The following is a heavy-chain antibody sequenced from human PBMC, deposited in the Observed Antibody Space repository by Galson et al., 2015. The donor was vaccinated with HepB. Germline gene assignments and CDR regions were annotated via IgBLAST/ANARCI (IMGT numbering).Heavy chain of an antibody. D-gene: IGHD2-15*01. V-gene: IGHV3-7*01. J-gene: IGHJ1*01. CDR1: GFTFSSHW. Sequence: SLRLSCAASGFTFSSHWMTWVRQAPGKGLEWVANIKQDGSEKYYVDSVKGRFTISRDNAKNSLYLQMNSLRAADTALYFCATDSFTPWSQYFQHWGQGTLVSVSS. CDR2: IKQDGSEK. CDR3: ATDSFTPWSQYFQH.